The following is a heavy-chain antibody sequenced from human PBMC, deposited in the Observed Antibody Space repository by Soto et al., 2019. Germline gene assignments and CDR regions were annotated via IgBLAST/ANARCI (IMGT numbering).Heavy chain of an antibody. CDR3: ARGDSSGYYYAAFDI. V-gene: IGHV4-30-4*01. CDR1: GGSISSGDYY. J-gene: IGHJ3*02. Sequence: SETLSLTCTVSGGSISSGDYYWSWIRQPPGKGLGWIGYIYYSGSTYYNPSLKSRVTISVDTSKNQFSLKLSSVTAADTAVYYCARGDSSGYYYAAFDIWGQGTMVTVSS. D-gene: IGHD3-22*01. CDR2: IYYSGST.